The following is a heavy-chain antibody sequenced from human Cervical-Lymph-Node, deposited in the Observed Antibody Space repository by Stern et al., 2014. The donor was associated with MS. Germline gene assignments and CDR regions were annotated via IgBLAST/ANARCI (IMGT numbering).Heavy chain of an antibody. D-gene: IGHD3-22*01. V-gene: IGHV1-69*01. CDR1: GDAFSNSV. CDR3: ARVNYYDSIPH. J-gene: IGHJ4*02. CDR2: VTPVFDSA. Sequence: QLVQSGAEVKKPGSSVKVSCKTSGDAFSNSVFSWVRQAPGQGLEWMGGVTPVFDSADDAQKFQARVTITADESTTTVYMELSSLRYEDTAVYYCARVNYYDSIPHWGPGTLVTVSS.